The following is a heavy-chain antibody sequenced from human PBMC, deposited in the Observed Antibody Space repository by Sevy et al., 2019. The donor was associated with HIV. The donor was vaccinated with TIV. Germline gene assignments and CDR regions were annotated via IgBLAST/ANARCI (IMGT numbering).Heavy chain of an antibody. CDR3: VKGGSRSSGPSVFDY. D-gene: IGHD1-26*01. CDR2: ISGSGVTT. Sequence: GGSLRLSCAASGFTFSIYAMSWVRQAPGKGLEWVSGISGSGVTTYHADSVRGRFSISRDNSDSTLYLQMDSLRAEDTAVYYCVKGGSRSSGPSVFDYWGQGTLVTVSS. J-gene: IGHJ4*02. V-gene: IGHV3-23*01. CDR1: GFTFSIYA.